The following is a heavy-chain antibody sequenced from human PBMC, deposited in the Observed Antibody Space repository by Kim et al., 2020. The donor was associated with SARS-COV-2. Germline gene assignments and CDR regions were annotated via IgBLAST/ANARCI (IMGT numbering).Heavy chain of an antibody. CDR3: AKDPGVRIAAAGDFDY. CDR2: ISGSGGST. CDR1: GFTFSSYA. D-gene: IGHD6-13*01. Sequence: GGSLRLSCAASGFTFSSYAMSWVRQAPGKGLEWVSAISGSGGSTYYADSVKGRFTISRDNSKNTLYLQMNSLRAEDTAVYYCAKDPGVRIAAAGDFDYWGQGTLVTVSS. J-gene: IGHJ4*02. V-gene: IGHV3-23*01.